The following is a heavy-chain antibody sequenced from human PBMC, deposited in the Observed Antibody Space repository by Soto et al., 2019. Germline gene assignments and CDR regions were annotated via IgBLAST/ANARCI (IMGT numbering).Heavy chain of an antibody. CDR3: ARDVGLQHDTGYYDFWSGKNNWFDP. V-gene: IGHV4-59*11. CDR1: GGSISGHY. CDR2: ISYSGST. J-gene: IGHJ5*02. Sequence: LSLTCTVSGGSISGHYWSWIRQPPGKGLQYIGYISYSGSTNYNPSLKSRVTISVDTSNNQFSLRLSSVTAADTAVYYCARDVGLQHDTGYYDFWSGKNNWFDPWGQGPLVTVSS. D-gene: IGHD3-3*01.